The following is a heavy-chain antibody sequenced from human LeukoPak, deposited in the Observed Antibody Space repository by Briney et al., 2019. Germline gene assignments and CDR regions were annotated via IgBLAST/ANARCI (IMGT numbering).Heavy chain of an antibody. V-gene: IGHV3-11*01. D-gene: IGHD6-19*01. CDR1: GFTFSDYW. J-gene: IGHJ4*02. CDR3: ARWDDSAWGFGN. Sequence: NTGGSLRLSCVVSGFTFSDYWMSWVRQAPGKGLECLSYISGSGTTIYYADSVKGRFTISRDNAKDSLYLQMNSLRAEDTAVYYCARWDDSAWGFGNWGPGTLVTVSS. CDR2: ISGSGTTI.